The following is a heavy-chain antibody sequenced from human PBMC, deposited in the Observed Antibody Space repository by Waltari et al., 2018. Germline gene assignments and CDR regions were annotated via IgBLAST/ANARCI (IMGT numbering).Heavy chain of an antibody. CDR2: IYSGGST. V-gene: IGHV3-53*04. Sequence: VQLQESGPGLVKPSETLSLTCTVSGGSISSYYWSWVRQAPGKGLEWVSVIYSGGSTYYADSVKGRFTISRDNSKNTLYLQMNSLRAEDTAVYYCANEWELPLEGAFDIWGQGTMVTVSS. CDR3: ANEWELPLEGAFDI. D-gene: IGHD1-26*01. CDR1: GGSISSYY. J-gene: IGHJ3*02.